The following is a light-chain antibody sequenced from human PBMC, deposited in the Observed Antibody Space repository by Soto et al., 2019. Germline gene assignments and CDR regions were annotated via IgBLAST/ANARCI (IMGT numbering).Light chain of an antibody. V-gene: IGKV3-20*01. CDR3: QQYGSSFSFT. J-gene: IGKJ3*01. Sequence: EIVLTQSPGTLSLSPGERATLSCRASQSVSSSYLGWYQQKPGQAPRLLIYGASSRATGIPDRFSGSGSGTDFTLTISRLEPEDLAVYYCQQYGSSFSFTFGPGTKVGIK. CDR1: QSVSSSY. CDR2: GAS.